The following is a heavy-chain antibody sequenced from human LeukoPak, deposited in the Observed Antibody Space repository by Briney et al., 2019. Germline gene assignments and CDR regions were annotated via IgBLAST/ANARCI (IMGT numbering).Heavy chain of an antibody. CDR2: ISYSGST. Sequence: SETLSLTCTVSGGSISSSSHYWGWIRQPPGKGLEWIGSISYSGSTNYNPSLKSRVTMSVDTSKNQFSLKLSSVTAADTAVYYCARDLYDSSAFWFDPWGQGTLVTVSS. CDR3: ARDLYDSSAFWFDP. D-gene: IGHD3-22*01. J-gene: IGHJ5*02. V-gene: IGHV4-39*07. CDR1: GGSISSSSHY.